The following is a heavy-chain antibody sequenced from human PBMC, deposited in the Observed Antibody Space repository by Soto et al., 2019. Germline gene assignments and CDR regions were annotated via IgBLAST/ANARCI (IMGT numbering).Heavy chain of an antibody. J-gene: IGHJ4*02. CDR2: IYYDGSEQ. CDR3: AKEESSGWYRTADY. V-gene: IGHV3-30*18. CDR1: GFTFSTAG. Sequence: GGSLRLSCVASGFTFSTAGMHWVRQAPGEGLEWVGVIYYDGSEQYYGDSVKGRFTISRDNSKNTLYLQMNSLRDEDTALYYCAKEESSGWYRTADYWGQGTLVTVSS. D-gene: IGHD6-19*01.